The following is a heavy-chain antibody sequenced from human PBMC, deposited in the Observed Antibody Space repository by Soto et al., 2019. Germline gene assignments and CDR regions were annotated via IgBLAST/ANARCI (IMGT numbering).Heavy chain of an antibody. CDR3: ARVGGSGWYGWFDP. D-gene: IGHD6-19*01. V-gene: IGHV1-3*01. Sequence: ASVKVSCKASGYTFTSYAMHWVRQAPGQRLEWMGWINAGNGNTKYSQKFQGRVTITRDTSASTAYMELSSLRSEDTAVYYCARVGGSGWYGWFDPWGQGTLVTVSS. CDR2: INAGNGNT. J-gene: IGHJ5*02. CDR1: GYTFTSYA.